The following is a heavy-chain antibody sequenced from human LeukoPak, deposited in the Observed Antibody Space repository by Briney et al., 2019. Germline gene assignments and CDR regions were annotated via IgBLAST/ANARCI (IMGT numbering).Heavy chain of an antibody. CDR3: ARGPLIAADGTKWFDP. J-gene: IGHJ5*02. CDR2: IYYSGST. V-gene: IGHV4-59*01. Sequence: SETLSLTCTVSGGSISSYYWSWIRQPPGKGLEWIGYIYYSGSTNYNPSLKSRVTISVDTSKNQFSLKLSSVTAADTAVYYCARGPLIAADGTKWFDPWGQGTLVTVSS. D-gene: IGHD6-13*01. CDR1: GGSISSYY.